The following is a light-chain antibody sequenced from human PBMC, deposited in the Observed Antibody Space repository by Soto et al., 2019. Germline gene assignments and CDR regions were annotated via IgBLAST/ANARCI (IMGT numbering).Light chain of an antibody. V-gene: IGKV3-11*01. Sequence: EIVLTQSPATLSLSPGERATLSCRASQSVSSYLAWYQQKPGQAPRLLIYDASNRATGIPARFSGSGSGTDFTLTISSLEPEDFAFYDCQQRSNWPPVTFGGGTKVEIK. CDR1: QSVSSY. J-gene: IGKJ4*01. CDR2: DAS. CDR3: QQRSNWPPVT.